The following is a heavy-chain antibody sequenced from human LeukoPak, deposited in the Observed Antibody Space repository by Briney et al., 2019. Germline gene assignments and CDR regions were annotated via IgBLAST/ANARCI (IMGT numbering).Heavy chain of an antibody. CDR3: ARQVRESDI. Sequence: GRSLRLSCAASAASGFTFSSYAMTWVRQAPGKGLEWVSAISGSAVTPYYADSVKGRFTISRDNSKNTLYLQMNSLRAEDTAVYYCARQVRESDIWGQGTMVTVSS. CDR2: ISGSAVTP. CDR1: GFTFSSYA. V-gene: IGHV3-23*01. J-gene: IGHJ3*02. D-gene: IGHD3-10*01.